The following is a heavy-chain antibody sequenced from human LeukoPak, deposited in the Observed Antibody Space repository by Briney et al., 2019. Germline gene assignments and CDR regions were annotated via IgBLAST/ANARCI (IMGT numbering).Heavy chain of an antibody. CDR3: ARDRRPDCGSSSCPDYYLDY. J-gene: IGHJ4*02. Sequence: PGGSLRLSCAASGFTFRSYWMHWVRQAPGKGLVWVSGISNDVSSTGYADSVKGRFTISRDNANNTLYLQMNSLRVEDTAVYYCARDRRPDCGSSSCPDYYLDYWGQGTLVTVSS. CDR1: GFTFRSYW. D-gene: IGHD2-2*01. CDR2: ISNDVSST. V-gene: IGHV3-74*01.